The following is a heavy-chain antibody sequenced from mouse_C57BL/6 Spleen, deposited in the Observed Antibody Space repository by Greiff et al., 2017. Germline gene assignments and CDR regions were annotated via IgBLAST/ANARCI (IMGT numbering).Heavy chain of an antibody. D-gene: IGHD1-1*01. V-gene: IGHV1-69*01. J-gene: IGHJ1*03. CDR3: ARLNYTGYFDV. CDR1: GYPFPSYR. Sequence: VQLPPPWAELLMPGASVKLSFKASGYPFPSYRMHWVKQRPGPGLAWIGVIDPSDSYTNYNQKFKGKSTLTVDKSSSTAYMQLSSLTSEDSAVYYCARLNYTGYFDVWGTGTTVTVSS. CDR2: IDPSDSYT.